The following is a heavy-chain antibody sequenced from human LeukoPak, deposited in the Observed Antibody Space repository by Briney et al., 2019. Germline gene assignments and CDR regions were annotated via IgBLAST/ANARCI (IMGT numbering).Heavy chain of an antibody. J-gene: IGHJ4*02. CDR1: GFAFSNYA. Sequence: GGSLRLPCAASGFAFSNYAMSWVRQAPGKGLEWVSSLSGGGDSRYYADSVMGRFTISRDNSKNTLYLQMNSLRAEDTAVYYCAKAVRSMVTGGGYFDSWGQGTLVTVSS. D-gene: IGHD3-10*01. V-gene: IGHV3-23*01. CDR3: AKAVRSMVTGGGYFDS. CDR2: LSGGGDSR.